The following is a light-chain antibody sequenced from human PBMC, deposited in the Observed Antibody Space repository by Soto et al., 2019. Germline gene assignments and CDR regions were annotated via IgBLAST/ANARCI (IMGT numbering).Light chain of an antibody. CDR1: SSNIGAGYD. J-gene: IGLJ2*01. CDR2: GNS. CDR3: QSYDSSLSGSNVV. Sequence: QSALTQPPSVSGAPGQRVTISCTGSSSNIGAGYDVHWYQQLPGTAPKLLIYGNSNRPSGVPDRFSGSKSGTSASLAITGLQAEDEADYYCQSYDSSLSGSNVVFVGGTKVTVL. V-gene: IGLV1-40*01.